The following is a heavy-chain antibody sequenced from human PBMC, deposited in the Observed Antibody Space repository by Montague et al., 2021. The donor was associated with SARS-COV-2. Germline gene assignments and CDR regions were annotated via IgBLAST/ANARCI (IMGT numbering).Heavy chain of an antibody. Sequence: SETLSLTCAVYDGTFSDYSWTWIRQPPGKGLEWIGEINHRGSTNYNPSLKSRDTISVDTSKNQFSLKMTSVTAADTAVYYCARGRQHINMIVVVVTGGEYYFHSWGQRSLVAVFS. J-gene: IGHJ4*02. D-gene: IGHD3-22*01. V-gene: IGHV4-34*01. CDR2: INHRGST. CDR3: ARGRQHINMIVVVVTGGEYYFHS. CDR1: DGTFSDYS.